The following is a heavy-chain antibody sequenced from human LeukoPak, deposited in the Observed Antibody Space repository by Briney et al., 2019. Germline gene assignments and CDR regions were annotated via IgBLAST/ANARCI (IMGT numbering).Heavy chain of an antibody. D-gene: IGHD4-17*01. CDR2: IYYSGST. J-gene: IGHJ4*02. CDR3: ARDLNGYGPFDY. V-gene: IGHV4-31*03. CDR1: GGSISSGGYY. Sequence: SETLSLTCTVSGGSISSGGYYWSWIRQHPGKGLEWIGYIYYSGSTYYNPSLKSRITISVDTSKNQFSLKLSSVTAADTAVYYCARDLNGYGPFDYWGQGTLVTVSS.